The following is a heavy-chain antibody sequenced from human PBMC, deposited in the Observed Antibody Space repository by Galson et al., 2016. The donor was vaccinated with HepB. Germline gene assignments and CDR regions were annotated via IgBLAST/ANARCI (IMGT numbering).Heavy chain of an antibody. J-gene: IGHJ3*02. CDR2: ISTGGTTI. Sequence: SLRLSCAASGFTFSLYSMYWVRQAPGKGLDWVSYISTGGTTIYYADSVKGRFIISRDNARTSLSLQMNSLRVDDTSRYYCVSGYTSGIWGPGTMVIVSA. D-gene: IGHD6-25*01. CDR1: GFTFSLYS. V-gene: IGHV3-48*04. CDR3: VSGYTSGI.